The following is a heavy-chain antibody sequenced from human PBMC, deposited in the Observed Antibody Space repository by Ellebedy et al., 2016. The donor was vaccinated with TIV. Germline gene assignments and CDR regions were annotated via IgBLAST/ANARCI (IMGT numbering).Heavy chain of an antibody. CDR3: ARDPGGGGDFGDNWFDP. D-gene: IGHD2-21*01. J-gene: IGHJ5*02. V-gene: IGHV3-66*01. CDR1: GIIVSDYF. Sequence: GESLKISCEASGIIVSDYFMNWVRQAPGKGLEWVSVLYPDAKTNYTDSVNGRFIVSRDSFKNTLDLQMNSLTTEDTAVYYCARDPGGGGDFGDNWFDPWGQGTLVTVSS. CDR2: LYPDAKT.